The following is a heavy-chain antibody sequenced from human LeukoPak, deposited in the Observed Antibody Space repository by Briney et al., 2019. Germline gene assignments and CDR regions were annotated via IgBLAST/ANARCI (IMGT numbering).Heavy chain of an antibody. D-gene: IGHD6-6*01. Sequence: PGGSLRLSCAASGFTFSSYAMSWVRQAPGKGLEWVSAISGSGGSTYYADSVKGRFTISRDNSKNTLYLQMNSLRAEDTAVYYCAKDLHQGYSSSSPTKPAGNYFDYWGQGTLVTVSS. CDR3: AKDLHQGYSSSSPTKPAGNYFDY. CDR2: ISGSGGST. V-gene: IGHV3-23*01. J-gene: IGHJ4*02. CDR1: GFTFSSYA.